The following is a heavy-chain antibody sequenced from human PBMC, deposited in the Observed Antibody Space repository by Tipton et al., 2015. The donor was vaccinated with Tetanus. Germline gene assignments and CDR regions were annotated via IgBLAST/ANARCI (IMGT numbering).Heavy chain of an antibody. J-gene: IGHJ2*01. CDR1: GYSFTSYW. V-gene: IGHV5-51*01. D-gene: IGHD4-11*01. CDR2: IYPGDSDT. CDR3: ARRLYDYSNYDWYFDL. Sequence: QLVQSGAEVKKPGESLKISCKGSGYSFTSYWIGWVRQMPGKGLEWMGIIYPGDSDTRYSPSFQGQVTISADKSISTAYLQWSSLKASDTAMYYCARRLYDYSNYDWYFDLWGRGTLVTVSS.